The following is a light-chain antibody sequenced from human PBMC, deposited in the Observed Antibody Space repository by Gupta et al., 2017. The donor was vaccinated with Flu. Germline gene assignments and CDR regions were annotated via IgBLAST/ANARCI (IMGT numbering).Light chain of an antibody. V-gene: IGKV2-30*01. Sequence: VTLGQPASISCRSSQGLVYSDGNTYWHWFQQRPGQSPRRLIHQVSYRDSGVPDRVSGSGSGTNFTLKISRVEAEDVGVYYCMQGAHWPWAFGQGTKVEIK. CDR2: QVS. CDR3: MQGAHWPWA. J-gene: IGKJ1*01. CDR1: QGLVYSDGNTY.